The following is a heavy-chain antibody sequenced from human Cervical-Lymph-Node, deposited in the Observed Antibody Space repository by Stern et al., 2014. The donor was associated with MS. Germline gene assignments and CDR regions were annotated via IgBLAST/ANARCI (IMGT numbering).Heavy chain of an antibody. CDR2: LNPNSSAT. CDR1: GFSFTTHY. J-gene: IGHJ5*02. D-gene: IGHD1-1*01. Sequence: VQLVESGAEVKQPGASVNVSCESSGFSFTTHYMHWIRQAPGVGLEWVGMLNPNSSATSYARQLQGRVIMTRDTSTSTIYMELTGLRSEDTALYYCTRVQRERRALDHFDPWGQGTLVTVSS. CDR3: TRVQRERRALDHFDP. V-gene: IGHV1-46*04.